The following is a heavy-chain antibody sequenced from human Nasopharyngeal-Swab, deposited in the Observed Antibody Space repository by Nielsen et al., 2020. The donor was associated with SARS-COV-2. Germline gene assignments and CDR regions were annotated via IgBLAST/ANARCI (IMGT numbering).Heavy chain of an antibody. V-gene: IGHV4-4*02. CDR2: IYHSGNT. D-gene: IGHD2-15*01. CDR1: GDSVNTINW. J-gene: IGHJ6*03. Sequence: SETLSLTCGVSGDSVNTINWWTWVRQAPGKGLEWIGEIYHSGNTNYNPSLKSRVTISMDRSMNQFSLEVRSMTAADTAVYYCARRYGYYHYYMDVWGTGTTVTVSS. CDR3: ARRYGYYHYYMDV.